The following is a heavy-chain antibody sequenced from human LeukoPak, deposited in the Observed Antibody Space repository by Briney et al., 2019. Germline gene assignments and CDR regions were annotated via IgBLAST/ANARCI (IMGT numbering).Heavy chain of an antibody. V-gene: IGHV3-33*06. D-gene: IGHD6-13*01. Sequence: PGGSLRLSCAASGFTFSSYGMHWVRQAPGKGLEWVAVIWYDGSNKYYADSVKGRFTISRDNSKNTLYLQMNSLRAEDTAVYYCAKDNWAAAGTVYFQHWGQGTLVTVSS. CDR3: AKDNWAAAGTVYFQH. CDR1: GFTFSSYG. J-gene: IGHJ1*01. CDR2: IWYDGSNK.